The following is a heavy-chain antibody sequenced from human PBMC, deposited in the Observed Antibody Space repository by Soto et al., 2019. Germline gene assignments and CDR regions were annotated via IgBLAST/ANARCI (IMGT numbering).Heavy chain of an antibody. D-gene: IGHD3-10*01. J-gene: IGHJ4*02. CDR1: GGSFSGYY. Sequence: QVQLQQWGAGLLKPSETLSLTCAVYGGSFSGYYWSWIRQPPGKGLEWIGEINHSGSTNYNPSIKSRGTISVDTYKNQFSLKLSSVTAADTAVYYCARGGVRGVSNAVGYWGQGTLVTVSS. CDR2: INHSGST. CDR3: ARGGVRGVSNAVGY. V-gene: IGHV4-34*01.